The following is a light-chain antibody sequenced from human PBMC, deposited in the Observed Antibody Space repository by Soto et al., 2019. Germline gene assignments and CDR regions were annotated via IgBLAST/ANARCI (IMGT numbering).Light chain of an antibody. CDR3: KQSHSTWWT. V-gene: IGKV1-39*01. CDR1: QSISNY. Sequence: DIQMTQSPSSLSASVGDRVTITCRASQSISNYLNWYQQKPGKAPKLLIYDASSLQSGVPSRFSGSGSGTDFTLTISSLQPEDFATYYCKQSHSTWWTFGQGTKVEIK. CDR2: DAS. J-gene: IGKJ1*01.